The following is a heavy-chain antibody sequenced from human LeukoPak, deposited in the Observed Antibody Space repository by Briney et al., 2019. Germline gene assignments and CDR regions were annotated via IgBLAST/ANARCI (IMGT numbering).Heavy chain of an antibody. V-gene: IGHV1-3*01. CDR1: GYTFTSYA. CDR3: ARVSDDSGWNFDY. Sequence: GASVTVSCKASGYTFTSYAIHWVRQAPGQRLEWMGWINAGNGNRKYSQKFQDRVTITRETSATTAYMELNSLTSEDTAVYYCARVSDDSGWNFDYWGQGTLVAVSS. D-gene: IGHD6-19*01. J-gene: IGHJ4*02. CDR2: INAGNGNR.